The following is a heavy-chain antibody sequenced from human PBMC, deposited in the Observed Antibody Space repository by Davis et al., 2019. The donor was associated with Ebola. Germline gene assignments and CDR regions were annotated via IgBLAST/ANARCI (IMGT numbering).Heavy chain of an antibody. Sequence: GESLKISCAASGFTFSSYGMHWVRQAPGKGLEWVAVISYDGSNKYYADSVKGRFTISRDNSKNTLYLQMNSLRAEDTAVYYCAAGGYSSSWYPYYYYGLDVWGKGTTVTVSS. V-gene: IGHV3-30*19. D-gene: IGHD6-13*01. CDR1: GFTFSSYG. CDR2: ISYDGSNK. J-gene: IGHJ6*04. CDR3: AAGGYSSSWYPYYYYGLDV.